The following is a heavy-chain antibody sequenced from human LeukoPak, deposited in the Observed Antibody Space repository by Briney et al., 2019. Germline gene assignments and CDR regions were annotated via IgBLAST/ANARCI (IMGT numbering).Heavy chain of an antibody. CDR3: AKAPYCSGGSCYSLDPWFDP. CDR1: GFTFSSYA. J-gene: IGHJ5*02. Sequence: GGSLRLSCAASGFTFSSYAMSWVRQAPGKGLEWVSAISCSGGSTYYADSVKGRFTISRDNSKNTLYLQMNSLRAEDTAVYYCAKAPYCSGGSCYSLDPWFDPWGQGTLVTVSS. V-gene: IGHV3-23*01. D-gene: IGHD2-15*01. CDR2: ISCSGGST.